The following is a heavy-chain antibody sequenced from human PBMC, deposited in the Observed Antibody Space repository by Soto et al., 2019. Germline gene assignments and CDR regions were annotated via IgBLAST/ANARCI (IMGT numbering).Heavy chain of an antibody. Sequence: EVQLVESGGGLVQPGESLKLSCSASGFTFSSFAMHWVRQAPGKGLEHISAINNEGDSTYYIKSVKGRFSISRDNAKNTLYLQMNSLREEDTALYSCVKDKRGPIYGVVSLIEFWCPGTLVTVSS. CDR3: VKDKRGPIYGVVSLIEF. V-gene: IGHV3-64D*06. CDR2: INNEGDST. D-gene: IGHD3-3*01. CDR1: GFTFSSFA. J-gene: IGHJ4*02.